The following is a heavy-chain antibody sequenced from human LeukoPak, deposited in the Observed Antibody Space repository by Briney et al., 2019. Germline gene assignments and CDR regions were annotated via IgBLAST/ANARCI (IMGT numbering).Heavy chain of an antibody. CDR1: GYTFTSYG. Sequence: ASVKVSCKASGYTFTSYGISWVRQAPGQGLEWMGWISAYNGNTNYAQKLQGRATMTTDTSTSTAYMELRSLRSDDTAVYYCARGNGVRTGTTKPGWFDPWGQGTLVTVSS. CDR3: ARGNGVRTGTTKPGWFDP. V-gene: IGHV1-18*01. CDR2: ISAYNGNT. J-gene: IGHJ5*02. D-gene: IGHD1-7*01.